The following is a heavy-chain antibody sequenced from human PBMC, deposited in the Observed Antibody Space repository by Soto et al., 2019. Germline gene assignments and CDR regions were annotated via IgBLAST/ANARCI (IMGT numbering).Heavy chain of an antibody. Sequence: EVQLVESGGGLVKPGGSLRLSCAASGFTFTDYNMNWVRQAPGKGLEWVSFISTTSSYIYYADSVKGRFTISRHNAKNSLYLQMNSLRAEDTAVYYCAREEVLTLDYWGQGTLVTVSS. CDR3: AREEVLTLDY. D-gene: IGHD2-8*01. CDR1: GFTFTDYN. J-gene: IGHJ4*02. V-gene: IGHV3-21*01. CDR2: ISTTSSYI.